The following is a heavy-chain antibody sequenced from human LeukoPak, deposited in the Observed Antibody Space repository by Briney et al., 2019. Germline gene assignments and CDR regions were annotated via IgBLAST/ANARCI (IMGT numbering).Heavy chain of an antibody. CDR1: GFTFSSYS. V-gene: IGHV3-21*01. CDR3: ARAASHYYFDS. Sequence: PGGSLRLSCAASGFTFSSYSMNWVRQAPGKGLEWVSSISSGSSYIYSTYHADSVKGRFTISRDSTKNSLYLQINSLRAEDTAVYYCARAASHYYFDSWGQGTLVTVSS. CDR2: ISSGSSYI. D-gene: IGHD6-6*01. J-gene: IGHJ4*02.